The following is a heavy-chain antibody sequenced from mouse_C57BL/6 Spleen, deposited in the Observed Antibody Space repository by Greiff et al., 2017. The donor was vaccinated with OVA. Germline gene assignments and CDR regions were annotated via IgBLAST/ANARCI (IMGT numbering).Heavy chain of an antibody. V-gene: IGHV1-72*01. Sequence: VQLQQPGAELVKPGASVKLSCKASGYTFTSYWMHWVKQRPGRGLEWIGRIDPNSGGTKYNEKFKSKATLTVDKPSSIAYMQLSSLTSEDSAVYYCARSITTVVDPFAYWGQGTLVTVSA. CDR3: ARSITTVVDPFAY. CDR2: IDPNSGGT. J-gene: IGHJ3*01. D-gene: IGHD1-1*01. CDR1: GYTFTSYW.